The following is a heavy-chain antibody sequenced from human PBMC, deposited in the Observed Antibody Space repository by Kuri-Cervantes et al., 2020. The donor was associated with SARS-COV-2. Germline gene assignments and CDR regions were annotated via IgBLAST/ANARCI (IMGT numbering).Heavy chain of an antibody. Sequence: ASVKVSCKASGYTFTSYGISWARQAPGQGLEWMGWMNPDTGNSGYAQKFRGRVTMTRDTSMTTAYMELSSLRSEDSAIYYCARDLGDWTPDGFDIWGQGTMVTVSS. D-gene: IGHD2-21*02. J-gene: IGHJ3*02. CDR1: GYTFTSYG. V-gene: IGHV1-8*02. CDR3: ARDLGDWTPDGFDI. CDR2: MNPDTGNS.